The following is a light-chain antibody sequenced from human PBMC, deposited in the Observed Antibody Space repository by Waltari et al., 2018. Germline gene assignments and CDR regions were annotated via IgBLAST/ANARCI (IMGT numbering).Light chain of an antibody. CDR3: SSHGASKV. V-gene: IGLV2-8*01. J-gene: IGLJ2*01. CDR1: SSDVGIYHY. CDR2: EVT. Sequence: QSALTQHPSASGSPGQPVTISCTGTSSDVGIYHYVSWYQQHPGKAPRLIIYEVTKRPSGVPDRFSGSKSGNTASLTVSGLQAEDEADYYCSSHGASKVFGGGTKLTVL.